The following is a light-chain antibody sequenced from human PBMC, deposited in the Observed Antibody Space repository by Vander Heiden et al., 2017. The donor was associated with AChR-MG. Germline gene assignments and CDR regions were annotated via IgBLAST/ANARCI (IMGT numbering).Light chain of an antibody. V-gene: IGKV3-11*01. Sequence: EIVLTQSPATLSLSPGERATLSCRASQSISSYLGWYQQKPGQAPRLLIYEASNRASGIPARFSGSGSGTDFTLTISSLEPEDFAVYYCQQRSDWPHTFGHRTKVDIK. J-gene: IGKJ3*01. CDR2: EAS. CDR1: QSISSY. CDR3: QQRSDWPHT.